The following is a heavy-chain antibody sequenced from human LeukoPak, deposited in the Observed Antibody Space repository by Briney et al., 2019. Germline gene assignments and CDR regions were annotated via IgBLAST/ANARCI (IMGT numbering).Heavy chain of an antibody. V-gene: IGHV4-4*02. J-gene: IGHJ4*02. D-gene: IGHD3-16*01. CDR3: ARDNDSRDPPHFDY. CDR2: IYHSGST. Sequence: PSGTLSLTCAVSGGSISSSNWWTWVRQPPGKGLEWIGEIYHSGSTNYNPSQKSRVTISVDKSKNQFSLKLSSVTAADTAVYYCARDNDSRDPPHFDYWGQGTLVTVSS. CDR1: GGSISSSNW.